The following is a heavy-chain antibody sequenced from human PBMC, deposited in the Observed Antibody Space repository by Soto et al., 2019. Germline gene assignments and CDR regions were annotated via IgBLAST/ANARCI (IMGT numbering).Heavy chain of an antibody. J-gene: IGHJ2*01. D-gene: IGHD5-12*01. CDR3: ARGNHRWLQLWYFDL. CDR1: GGTFSNYP. CDR2: IIPIFGTV. V-gene: IGHV1-69*12. Sequence: QVQLVQSGAEVKKPGSSVKVSCKASGGTFSNYPISWVRQAPGQELEWMGGIIPIFGTVNYAQKFQGRVTITADESTSTAYMELSSLRSEDTAVYYCARGNHRWLQLWYFDLWGHGTLVTVSS.